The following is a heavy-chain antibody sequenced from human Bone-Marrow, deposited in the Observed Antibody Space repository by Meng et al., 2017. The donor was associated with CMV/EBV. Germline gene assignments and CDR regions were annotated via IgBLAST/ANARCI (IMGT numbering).Heavy chain of an antibody. Sequence: GESLKISCAASGFTFSGSAMHWVRQSSGKGLEWVGHIRSKVNNYAAAYAASVKGRFTISRDDSKNTAYLHMDSLETEDTAMYYCSREGEYCSGTSCVLTFDHWGRGTRVTVSS. CDR1: GFTFSGSA. CDR2: IRSKVNNYAA. D-gene: IGHD2-2*01. V-gene: IGHV3-73*01. J-gene: IGHJ4*02. CDR3: SREGEYCSGTSCVLTFDH.